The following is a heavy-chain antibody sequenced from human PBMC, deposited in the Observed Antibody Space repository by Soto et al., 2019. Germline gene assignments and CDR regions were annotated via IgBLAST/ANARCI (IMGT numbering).Heavy chain of an antibody. Sequence: PGGSLRLSCAASGFTFSSYGMHWVRQAPGKGLEWVAVISYDGSNKYYANSVKGRFTISRDNSKNTLYLQMNSLRAEDTAVYYCAKDRGVATRHLYGMDVWGQGTTVTVSS. D-gene: IGHD5-12*01. CDR2: ISYDGSNK. CDR3: AKDRGVATRHLYGMDV. J-gene: IGHJ6*02. V-gene: IGHV3-30*18. CDR1: GFTFSSYG.